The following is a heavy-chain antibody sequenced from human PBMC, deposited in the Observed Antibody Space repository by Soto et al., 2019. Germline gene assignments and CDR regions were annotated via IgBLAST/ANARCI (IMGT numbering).Heavy chain of an antibody. J-gene: IGHJ6*02. CDR1: CGSISSSSYY. CDR3: VRLNGYCVSTKCRGYYGMDV. D-gene: IGHD2-2*03. CDR2: IYYSGST. V-gene: IGHV4-39*01. Sequence: PSETLSLTCTVSCGSISSSSYYWGWIRQPPGKGLEWIGSIYYSGSTYYNPSLKSRVTISVDTSKNEFSLRLSSVTAADTAVYYCVRLNGYCVSTKCRGYYGMDVWGQGPTVTVSS.